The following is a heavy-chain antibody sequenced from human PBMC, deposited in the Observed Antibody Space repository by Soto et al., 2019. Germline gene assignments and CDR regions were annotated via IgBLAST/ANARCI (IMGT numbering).Heavy chain of an antibody. V-gene: IGHV5-10-1*01. CDR1: GDTFSSFTNYW. J-gene: IGHJ5*02. CDR2: IDPTDSDT. Sequence: GESLKISCKGSGDTFSSFTNYWISWVRQMPGKGLEWMGRIDPTDSDTHYGPSFQGHVTISVDKSITTAYLQCSTLKASDIAMYYCARGYCTTSSCDPWFDPWGQGTLVTVSS. CDR3: ARGYCTTSSCDPWFDP. D-gene: IGHD2-2*01.